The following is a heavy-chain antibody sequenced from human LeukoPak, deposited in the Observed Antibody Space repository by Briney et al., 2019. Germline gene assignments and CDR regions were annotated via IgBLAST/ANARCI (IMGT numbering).Heavy chain of an antibody. CDR3: AKSCCSTNSCYDGFDC. CDR1: GFTFSTYA. CDR2: ISGSGGTT. J-gene: IGHJ4*02. D-gene: IGHD2-2*01. Sequence: GGSLRLSCAASGFTFSTYAMSWVRQAPGKGLEWVSGISGSGGTTYYADSVKGRFTISRDNSKNTLYLQMNSLRAEDTAVYYCAKSCCSTNSCYDGFDCWGQGTLVTVSS. V-gene: IGHV3-23*01.